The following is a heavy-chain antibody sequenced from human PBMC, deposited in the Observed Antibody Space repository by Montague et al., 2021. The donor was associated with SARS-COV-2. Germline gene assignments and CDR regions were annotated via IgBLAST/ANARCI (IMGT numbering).Heavy chain of an antibody. D-gene: IGHD2/OR15-2a*01. J-gene: IGHJ4*02. CDR1: GASISSGSYY. V-gene: IGHV4-31*03. CDR3: ARDGDEGYFFEY. Sequence: TLSLTCTVSGASISSGSYYWNWIRQYPGKGLEWIGYIHYSGSTYYTPSLQSRVAISVDTSKNEFSLKMTSVTAADTAVYYCARDGDEGYFFEYWGQGLLVTVSS. CDR2: IHYSGST.